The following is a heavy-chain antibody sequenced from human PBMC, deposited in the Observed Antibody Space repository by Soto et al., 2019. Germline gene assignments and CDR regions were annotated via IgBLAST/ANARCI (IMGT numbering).Heavy chain of an antibody. Sequence: ASVKVSCKASGYTFTSYGISWVRQAPGQGLEWMGWISAYNGNTNYAQKLQGRVTMTTDTSTSTAYMELRSLRSDDTAVYYCARDSPTSGYSGYDYPAYYYYYGMDVWGQGTTVTVSS. V-gene: IGHV1-18*01. CDR1: GYTFTSYG. CDR3: ARDSPTSGYSGYDYPAYYYYYGMDV. CDR2: ISAYNGNT. J-gene: IGHJ6*02. D-gene: IGHD5-12*01.